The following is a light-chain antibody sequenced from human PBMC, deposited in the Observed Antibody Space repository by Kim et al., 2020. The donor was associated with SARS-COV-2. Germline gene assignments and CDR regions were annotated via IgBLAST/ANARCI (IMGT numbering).Light chain of an antibody. Sequence: DIQMTQSPSSLSASVGDRVTITCRASQDIRSNLAWFQQKPGRAPKPLIYAASSLQSGAPSRFSGGGSGTEFTLTISSLQAEDSATYYCHQYSSHPRTFGQGTKVAIK. J-gene: IGKJ1*01. V-gene: IGKV1-16*01. CDR1: QDIRSN. CDR2: AAS. CDR3: HQYSSHPRT.